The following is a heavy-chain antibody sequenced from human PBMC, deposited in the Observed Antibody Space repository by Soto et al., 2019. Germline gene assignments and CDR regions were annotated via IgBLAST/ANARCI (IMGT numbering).Heavy chain of an antibody. CDR1: GYSFTSYW. V-gene: IGHV5-10-1*01. CDR2: IDPSDSYT. J-gene: IGHJ6*02. D-gene: IGHD6-13*01. CDR3: ARRLIAAAYSYYYGMDV. Sequence: GESLKISCKGSGYSFTSYWISWVRQMPGKGLEWMGRIDPSDSYTNYSPSFQGHVTISADKSISTAYLQWGSLKASDTAMYYCARRLIAAAYSYYYGMDVWGQGTTVTVSS.